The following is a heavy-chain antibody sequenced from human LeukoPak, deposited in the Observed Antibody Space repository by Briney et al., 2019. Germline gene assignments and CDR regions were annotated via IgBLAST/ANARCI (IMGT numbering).Heavy chain of an antibody. CDR1: GFTFSGYS. J-gene: IGHJ4*02. CDR3: ARGRGYSGYDFGY. D-gene: IGHD5-12*01. Sequence: PGGSLRLSCAASGFTFSGYSMNWVRQAPGKGLEWVSYISRSSNTIIYADSVKGRFTISRDNAKNSLYLQMNSLRAEDTAVYYCARGRGYSGYDFGYWGQGTLVTVSS. V-gene: IGHV3-48*01. CDR2: ISRSSNTI.